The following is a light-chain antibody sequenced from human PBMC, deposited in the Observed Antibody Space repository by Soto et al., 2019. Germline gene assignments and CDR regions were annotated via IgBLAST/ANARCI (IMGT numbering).Light chain of an antibody. CDR2: EVR. Sequence: QSVLTQPASVSGSAGQSITISCSGTMRDVGAYNLVSWYQQHPGTAPKLIIYEVRNRPSGISSRFSGSRSGNTASLTISGLQPEDEGDYYCTSFAPGRIYVFGSGTKVTVL. CDR3: TSFAPGRIYV. CDR1: MRDVGAYNL. V-gene: IGLV2-14*01. J-gene: IGLJ1*01.